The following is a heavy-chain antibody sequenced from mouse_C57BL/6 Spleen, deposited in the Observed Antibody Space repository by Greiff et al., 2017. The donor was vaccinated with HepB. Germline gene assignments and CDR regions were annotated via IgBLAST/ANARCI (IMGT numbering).Heavy chain of an antibody. CDR1: GYTFTSYW. J-gene: IGHJ1*03. V-gene: IGHV1-61*01. CDR2: IYPSDSET. D-gene: IGHD2-4*01. Sequence: VQLQQPGAELVRPGSSVKLSCKASGYTFTSYWMDWVKQRPGQGLEWIGNIYPSDSETHYNQKFKDKATLTVDKSSSTAYMQLSSLTSEDSAVYYCARIYYDYDVYWYFDVWGTGTTVTVSS. CDR3: ARIYYDYDVYWYFDV.